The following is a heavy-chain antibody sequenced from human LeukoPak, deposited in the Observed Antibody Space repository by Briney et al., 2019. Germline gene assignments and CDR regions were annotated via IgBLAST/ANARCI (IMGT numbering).Heavy chain of an antibody. CDR3: ARRAINSVMFDY. V-gene: IGHV4-59*08. D-gene: IGHD3-16*01. J-gene: IGHJ4*02. CDR2: IHYSGST. CDR1: GDSISTYY. Sequence: KPSATLSLTCTVSGDSISTYYWSWIRQPPGKGLEWIGYIHYSGSTNYNPSLRSRVTISVDTSKNQFSLKLSSATAADTAVYFCARRAINSVMFDYWGQGTLVTVSS.